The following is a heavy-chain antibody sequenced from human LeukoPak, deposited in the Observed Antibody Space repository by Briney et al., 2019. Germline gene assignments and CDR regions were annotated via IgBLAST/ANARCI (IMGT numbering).Heavy chain of an antibody. D-gene: IGHD6-13*01. CDR3: AKDISSSWPRAEFDS. J-gene: IGHJ4*02. CDR2: ISYRGNT. CDR1: RGSISPYF. V-gene: IGHV4-59*12. Sequence: SETLSLTCTVSRGSISPYFWSWIRQPPGKGLEWIGYISYRGNTNYNPSLKSRVSLSLDTSKSQFSLKVNSVTAADTAVYYCAKDISSSWPRAEFDSWGQGTLVTVSP.